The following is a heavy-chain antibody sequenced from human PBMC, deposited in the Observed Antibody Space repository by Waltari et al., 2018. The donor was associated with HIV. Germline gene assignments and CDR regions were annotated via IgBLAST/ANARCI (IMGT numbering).Heavy chain of an antibody. CDR2: LSGSGSTA. J-gene: IGHJ3*01. Sequence: EVQLLESWGGLVQPGRSLRSYGAASGLPLENFSLSVVRKAPGKGPEWVSALSGSGSTASYADYVKGRFTISRDFSNNTLFLQMNNLRADDTAVYFCAKSMRDLRPSAFDVWGQGTMVAISS. V-gene: IGHV3-23*01. CDR1: GLPLENFS. CDR3: AKSMRDLRPSAFDV. D-gene: IGHD2-8*01.